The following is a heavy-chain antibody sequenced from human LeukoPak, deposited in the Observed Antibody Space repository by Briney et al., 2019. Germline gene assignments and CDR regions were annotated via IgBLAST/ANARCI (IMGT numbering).Heavy chain of an antibody. CDR2: ISAYNGGT. V-gene: IGHV1-18*01. CDR1: GYTFTSYA. Sequence: ASVKVSCKASGYTFTSYAIAWVRQAPGQGLEWMGWISAYNGGTNYAQKFRGRVTMTTDTSTNTGCMELRSLRSDDTAVYFCARDQLRYYGSNNYYSDMDFWGQGTLVTVSS. J-gene: IGHJ4*02. D-gene: IGHD3-10*01. CDR3: ARDQLRYYGSNNYYSDMDF.